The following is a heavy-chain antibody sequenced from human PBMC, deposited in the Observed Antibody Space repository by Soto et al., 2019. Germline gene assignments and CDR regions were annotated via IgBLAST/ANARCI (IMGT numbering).Heavy chain of an antibody. D-gene: IGHD3-10*01. CDR3: AKDREGYYGATV. V-gene: IGHV3-30*18. CDR1: GFTLSSNG. CDR2: MSYDGSYK. J-gene: IGHJ6*02. Sequence: QVQLVESGGGVVQPGRSLRLSCAASGFTLSSNGMHWLRQAPGKGLEWVALMSYDGSYKYYADSVKGRFTISRDNSKNTLYLQMNSLRAEDTAVYYCAKDREGYYGATVWGHGTTVTVSS.